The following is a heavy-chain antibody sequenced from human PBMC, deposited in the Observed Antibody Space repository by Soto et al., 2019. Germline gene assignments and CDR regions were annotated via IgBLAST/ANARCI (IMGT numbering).Heavy chain of an antibody. J-gene: IGHJ5*02. CDR1: GGFLSESY. CDR3: VRIRYQLPSSVLWLDP. CDR2: INHVGGT. V-gene: IGHV4-34*01. Sequence: SETLSLTWAVYGGFLSESYWTWIRQPPGKGLEWIGEINHVGGTNYNPSLKSRVTMSVDTSQNQFSLRLISVTAADTAMYFCVRIRYQLPSSVLWLDPWGQGTPVTVYS. D-gene: IGHD3-16*01.